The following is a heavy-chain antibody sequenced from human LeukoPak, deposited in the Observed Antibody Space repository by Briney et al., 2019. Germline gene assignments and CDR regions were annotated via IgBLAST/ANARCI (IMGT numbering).Heavy chain of an antibody. D-gene: IGHD2-8*02. CDR1: GGTFSSYA. J-gene: IGHJ3*02. Sequence: AWVTVSCKASGGTFSSYAISWVRQAPGQGLEWMGGIIPIFGTANYAQKFQGRVTITTDESTSTADMELSSLRAEDTAVYYCAVSNTGGSCSAHDAFDIWGQGTLVTVSS. CDR2: IIPIFGTA. V-gene: IGHV1-69*05. CDR3: AVSNTGGSCSAHDAFDI.